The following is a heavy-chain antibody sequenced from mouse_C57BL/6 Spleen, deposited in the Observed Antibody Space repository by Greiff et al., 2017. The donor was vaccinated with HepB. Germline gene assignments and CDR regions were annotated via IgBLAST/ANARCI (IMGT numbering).Heavy chain of an antibody. CDR1: GYTFTDYY. CDR3: ARSQFITTVVPYFDY. V-gene: IGHV1-76*01. Sequence: VQLQQSGAELVRPGASVKLSCKASGYTFTDYYINWVKQRPGQGLEWIARIYPGSGNTYYNEKFKGKATLTAEKSSSTAYMQLSSLTSEDSAVYFCARSQFITTVVPYFDYWGQGTTLTVSS. D-gene: IGHD1-1*01. J-gene: IGHJ2*01. CDR2: IYPGSGNT.